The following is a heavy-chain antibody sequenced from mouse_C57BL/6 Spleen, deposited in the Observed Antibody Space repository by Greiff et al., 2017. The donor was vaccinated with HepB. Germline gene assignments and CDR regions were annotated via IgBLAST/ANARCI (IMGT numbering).Heavy chain of an antibody. Sequence: VHVKQSGAELVRPGASVKLSCTASGFNIKDDYMHWVKQRPEQGLEWIGWIDPENGDTEYASKFQGKATITADTSSNTAYLQLSSLTSEDTAVYYCTLYYYGIPFAYWGQGTLVTVSA. CDR2: IDPENGDT. CDR1: GFNIKDDY. V-gene: IGHV14-4*01. CDR3: TLYYYGIPFAY. D-gene: IGHD1-1*01. J-gene: IGHJ3*01.